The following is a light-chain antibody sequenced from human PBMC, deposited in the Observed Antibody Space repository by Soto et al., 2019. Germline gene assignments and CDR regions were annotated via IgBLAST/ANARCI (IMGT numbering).Light chain of an antibody. CDR2: EVS. V-gene: IGLV2-14*01. CDR1: TSDVGGYNY. J-gene: IGLJ1*01. CDR3: FSYTTGSAPYV. Sequence: QSALTQPASVSGSPGQSITISCTGTTSDVGGYNYVSWYQQHPGKVPKLMIYEVSNRPSGVSNRFSGAKSGNTASLTISGLQAEDEAAYYCFSYTTGSAPYVFGTGTKVTVL.